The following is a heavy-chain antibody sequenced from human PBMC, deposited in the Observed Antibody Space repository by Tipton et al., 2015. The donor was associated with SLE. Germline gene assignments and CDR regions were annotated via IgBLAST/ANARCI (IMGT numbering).Heavy chain of an antibody. CDR2: IHHSGSA. CDR3: AREDSPTGRMISSGGDPVSAFDI. Sequence: TLSLTCAVSGGSISSYYWSWVRQPPGKGLEWIGYIHHSGSANQNPSLKSRVTISVDKAKNQLSLTLNSVTAKDTAIYYCAREDSPTGRMISSGGDPVSAFDIWGQGTMVTVSS. D-gene: IGHD3-16*01. J-gene: IGHJ3*02. V-gene: IGHV4-59*12. CDR1: GGSISSYY.